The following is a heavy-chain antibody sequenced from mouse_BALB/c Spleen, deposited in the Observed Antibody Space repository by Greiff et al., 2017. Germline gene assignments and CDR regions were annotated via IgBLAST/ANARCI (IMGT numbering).Heavy chain of an antibody. V-gene: IGHV1-63*02. CDR1: GYTFTNYW. CDR2: IYPGGGYT. CDR3: ARGSRYDAMDY. Sequence: QVQLKESGAELVRPGTSVKISCKASGYTFTNYWLGWVKQRPGHGLEWIGDIYPGGGYTNYNEKFKGKATLTADTSSSTAYMQLSSLTSEDSAVYFCARGSRYDAMDYWGQGTSVTVSS. D-gene: IGHD3-1*01. J-gene: IGHJ4*01.